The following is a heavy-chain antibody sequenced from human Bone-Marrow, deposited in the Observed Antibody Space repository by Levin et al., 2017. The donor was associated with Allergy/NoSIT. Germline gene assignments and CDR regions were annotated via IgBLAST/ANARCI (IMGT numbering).Heavy chain of an antibody. CDR1: GFTFSSYW. D-gene: IGHD4-11*01. CDR2: INPDGSST. J-gene: IGHJ6*02. Sequence: GGSLRLSCAASGFTFSSYWLHWVRQGPGKGLVWVSRINPDGSSTSYADSVKGRFTFSRDNAKNTLYLQMDSLRAEDTAVYYCVRDSYIDSYYYGMDVWGQGTTVTVSS. CDR3: VRDSYIDSYYYGMDV. V-gene: IGHV3-74*01.